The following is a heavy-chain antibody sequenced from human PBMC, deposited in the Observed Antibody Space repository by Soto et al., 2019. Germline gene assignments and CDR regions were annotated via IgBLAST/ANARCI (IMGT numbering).Heavy chain of an antibody. CDR1: GFTFSSYA. D-gene: IGHD3-3*01. V-gene: IGHV3-23*01. CDR3: AKHFGGTQSHFNS. CDR2: ITASGGST. Sequence: EVQLLDSGGGLVQPWGSLRLACAASGFTFSSYAMGWVRQAPGKGLEWVSSITASGGSTYYADSVKGRFTISRDNTKNRLYLELNSLRAEDTALYYCAKHFGGTQSHFNSWGQGTLVTVSS. J-gene: IGHJ4*02.